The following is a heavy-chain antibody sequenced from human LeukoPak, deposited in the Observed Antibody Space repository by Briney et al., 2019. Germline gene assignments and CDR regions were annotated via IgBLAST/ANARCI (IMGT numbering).Heavy chain of an antibody. Sequence: AGGSLRLSCAASGFTVSSNYMSWVRQAPGKGLEWVSVIYSGGGTYYADSVKGRFTISRDNSKNTLYLQMKSLRAEDTAVYYCAKDLGRYGSGSYFDYWGQGTLVTVSS. D-gene: IGHD3-10*01. CDR2: IYSGGGT. CDR1: GFTVSSNY. CDR3: AKDLGRYGSGSYFDY. V-gene: IGHV3-53*01. J-gene: IGHJ4*02.